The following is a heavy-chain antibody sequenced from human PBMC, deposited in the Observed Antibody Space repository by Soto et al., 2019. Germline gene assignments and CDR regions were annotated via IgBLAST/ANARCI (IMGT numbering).Heavy chain of an antibody. V-gene: IGHV3-7*03. Sequence: GGSLRLSCAASGFTFSSYWMSWVRQAPGKGLEWVADIKQDGNEKYYADSVKGRFTISRDNSNSTLYLQMSSLRAEDTAIYFCARSYCSGGSCYGYFDSWGQGTLVTVSS. CDR2: IKQDGNEK. J-gene: IGHJ4*02. D-gene: IGHD2-15*01. CDR3: ARSYCSGGSCYGYFDS. CDR1: GFTFSSYW.